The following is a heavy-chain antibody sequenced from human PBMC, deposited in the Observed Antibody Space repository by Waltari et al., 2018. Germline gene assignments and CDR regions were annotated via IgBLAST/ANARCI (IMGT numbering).Heavy chain of an antibody. V-gene: IGHV3-7*04. CDR3: VRDHRESADPKDY. CDR2: KKYDGRGK. CDR1: GFTFDAYW. D-gene: IGHD1-26*01. Sequence: EVDLVESGGGLVQPGGSLRLSCAASGFTFDAYWMTWVRQAPGKGVEWVANKKYDGRGKNYVDSVKGQFTNTRDNTKSSLYLEMNSLRDEDTAVYCCVRDHRESADPKDYWGQGTLVSVSS. J-gene: IGHJ4*02.